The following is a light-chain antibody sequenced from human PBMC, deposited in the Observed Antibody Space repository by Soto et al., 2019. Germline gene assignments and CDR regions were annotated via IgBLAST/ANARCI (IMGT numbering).Light chain of an antibody. CDR3: SSLRRSTSWV. J-gene: IGLJ3*02. V-gene: IGLV2-14*01. Sequence: QSALTQPASVSGSPGQSITISCSGTSSDIGAYNYVSWYQQHPGKAPKLMMYDVSNRPSWISNRFSGSKSGNTASLTISGLQAEDEADYYCSSLRRSTSWVFGGGTKLTVL. CDR2: DVS. CDR1: SSDIGAYNY.